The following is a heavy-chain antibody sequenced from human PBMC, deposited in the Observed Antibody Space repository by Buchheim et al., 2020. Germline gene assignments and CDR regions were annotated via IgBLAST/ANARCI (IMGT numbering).Heavy chain of an antibody. V-gene: IGHV1-2*04. D-gene: IGHD2-2*01. CDR3: ARGAGCSSTSCYDNYYYGMDV. J-gene: IGHJ6*02. CDR2: INPNSGGT. CDR1: GYTFTGYY. Sequence: QVQLVQSGTEVKKPGASVKVSCKASGYTFTGYYMHWVRQAPGQGLEWMGWINPNSGGTNYAQKFQGWVTMTRDTSISTAYMELSRLRSDDTAVYYCARGAGCSSTSCYDNYYYGMDVWGQGTT.